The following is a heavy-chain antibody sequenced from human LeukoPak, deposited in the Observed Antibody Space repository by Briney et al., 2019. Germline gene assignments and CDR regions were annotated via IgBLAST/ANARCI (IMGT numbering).Heavy chain of an antibody. V-gene: IGHV4-34*01. Sequence: SETLSLTCAVYDGSFSGYYWSWIRQPPGKGLEWIGEINHSGSTNYNPSLKSRVTISVDTSKNQFSLKLSSVTAADTAVYYCARYYYDSSGYYYFDYWGQGTLVTVSS. CDR2: INHSGST. CDR3: ARYYYDSSGYYYFDY. CDR1: DGSFSGYY. J-gene: IGHJ4*02. D-gene: IGHD3-22*01.